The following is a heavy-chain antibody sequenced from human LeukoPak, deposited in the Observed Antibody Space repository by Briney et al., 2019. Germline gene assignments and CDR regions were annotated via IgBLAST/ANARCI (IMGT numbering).Heavy chain of an antibody. CDR1: GFTFSSYW. V-gene: IGHV3-74*01. CDR3: ARGGIYYYDNSGYC. D-gene: IGHD3-22*01. J-gene: IGHJ4*02. Sequence: GGSLRLSCAASGFTFSSYWMHWVRPAPGKGLVWVSRIDSDGSSTSYADSVKGRFTISRDNAKNTLYMQMNSLRAEDTAVYYCARGGIYYYDNSGYCWGQGTLVTVSS. CDR2: IDSDGSST.